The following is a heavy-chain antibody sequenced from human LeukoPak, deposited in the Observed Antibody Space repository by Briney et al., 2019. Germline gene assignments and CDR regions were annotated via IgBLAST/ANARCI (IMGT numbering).Heavy chain of an antibody. D-gene: IGHD1-26*01. CDR1: GFTVSSNY. V-gene: IGHV3-66*02. J-gene: IGHJ4*02. Sequence: PGGSLRLSCAASGFTVSSNYMSWVRQAPGKGLEWVSVIYSGGSTYYADSVKGRFTISRDNSKNTLYLQMNSLRAEDTAVYYCARSFSGSYQLPAFDYWGQEPLVTVS. CDR2: IYSGGST. CDR3: ARSFSGSYQLPAFDY.